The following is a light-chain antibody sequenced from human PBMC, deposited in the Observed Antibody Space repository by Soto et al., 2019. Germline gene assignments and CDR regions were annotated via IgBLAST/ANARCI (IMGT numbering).Light chain of an antibody. V-gene: IGKV3-11*01. CDR2: EAS. Sequence: EIVLTQSPATLSLSPGERATLSCRASQSVSSYLAWYQQKPGQAPRLLMYEASTRATGIPARFSGGGSGTDFTLTISSLEPEDFVIYYCQQYNNWPPMSTFGQGTKLEMK. J-gene: IGKJ2*01. CDR3: QQYNNWPPMST. CDR1: QSVSSY.